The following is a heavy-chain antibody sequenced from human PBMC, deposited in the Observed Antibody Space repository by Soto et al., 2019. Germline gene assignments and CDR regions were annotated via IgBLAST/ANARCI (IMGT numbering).Heavy chain of an antibody. CDR1: GFTFSSYS. Sequence: GRSLRLSCAAPGFTFSSYSINWVRQALGKGLEWVSYISSSSSTIYYADFVKGRFTIPRDNAKTSPYLQMNSLSAEDTAVYYCVRYYRSYGPFDYWGHGTLVTVSP. CDR3: VRYYRSYGPFDY. J-gene: IGHJ4*01. D-gene: IGHD5-18*01. V-gene: IGHV3-48*01. CDR2: ISSSSSTI.